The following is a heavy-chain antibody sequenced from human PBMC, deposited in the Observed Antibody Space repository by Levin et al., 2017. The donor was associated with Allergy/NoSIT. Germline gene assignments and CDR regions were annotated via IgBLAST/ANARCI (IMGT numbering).Heavy chain of an antibody. CDR2: VYHGGNT. CDR1: GASISRFY. J-gene: IGHJ4*02. V-gene: IGHV4-59*01. D-gene: IGHD4-17*01. Sequence: PGGSLRLSCTVSGASISRFYWSWIRQPPGKGLEWIGYVYHGGNTEYNPSLKSRAIISVDRSKNQFSLNLDSVSATDTAVYYCATGNTVNLFPFDFWGQGALVTVSS. CDR3: ATGNTVNLFPFDF.